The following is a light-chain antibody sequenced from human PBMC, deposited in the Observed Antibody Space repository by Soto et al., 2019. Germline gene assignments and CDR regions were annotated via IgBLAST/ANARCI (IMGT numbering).Light chain of an antibody. Sequence: IVMTPSPLTLSLSQGDRVTLSCRASQSVRSNSAWYQQKPGQAPRLLIYDASNRATGIPARFSGSGSGTDFTHTISSLEPEDFAVYYCQQRSNWQITFGQGTRLEIK. CDR1: QSVRSN. V-gene: IGKV3D-11*02. CDR2: DAS. CDR3: QQRSNWQIT. J-gene: IGKJ5*01.